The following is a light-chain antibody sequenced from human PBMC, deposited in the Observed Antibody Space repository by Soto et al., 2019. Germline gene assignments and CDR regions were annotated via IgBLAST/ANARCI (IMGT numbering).Light chain of an antibody. V-gene: IGLV2-14*01. Sequence: QSALTRPASVSWSPGQSLTISCTGTSSDVGGYNYVSWYQQHPGKAPKLMIYDVSNRPSGVSNRFSGSKSGNTASLTISGLQAEDEADYYCSSYTSSSTLDYVFGTGTKVTVL. J-gene: IGLJ1*01. CDR1: SSDVGGYNY. CDR2: DVS. CDR3: SSYTSSSTLDYV.